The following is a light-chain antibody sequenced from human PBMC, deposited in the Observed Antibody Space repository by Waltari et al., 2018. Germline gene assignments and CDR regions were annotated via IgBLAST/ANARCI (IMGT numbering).Light chain of an antibody. Sequence: DIQLTQSPSSLSASVGATVNITCRASQGISNHLAWHQQKPGKAPKSLIYYVSYLESGVPSRFSGSGAGTDFTLTISSLQPEDFATYYCQQHNTYPWTFGQGTKVEIK. CDR2: YVS. CDR1: QGISNH. J-gene: IGKJ1*01. V-gene: IGKV1-16*01. CDR3: QQHNTYPWT.